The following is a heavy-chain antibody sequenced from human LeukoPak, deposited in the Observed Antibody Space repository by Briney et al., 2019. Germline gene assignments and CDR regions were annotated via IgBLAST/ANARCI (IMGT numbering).Heavy chain of an antibody. CDR2: INHSGST. J-gene: IGHJ5*02. D-gene: IGHD3-10*01. V-gene: IGHV4-34*01. CDR3: ARHASGIWFGDPWWFDP. CDR1: GGSFSGYY. Sequence: SETLSLTCAVYGGSFSGYYWSWIRQPPGKGREWIGEINHSGSTNYNPSLKSRVTISVDTSKNQFSLKLSSVTAADTAVYYCARHASGIWFGDPWWFDPWGQGTLVTVSS.